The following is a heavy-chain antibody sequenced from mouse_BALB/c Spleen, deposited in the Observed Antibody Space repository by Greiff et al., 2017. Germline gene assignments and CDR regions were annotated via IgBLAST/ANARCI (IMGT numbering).Heavy chain of an antibody. CDR3: ARSSFYYDYGGYFDY. J-gene: IGHJ2*01. Sequence: EVKLEESGPDLVKPSQSLSLTCTVTGYSITSGYSWHWIRQFPGNKLEWMGYIHYSGSTNYNPSLKSRISITRDTSKNQFFLQLNSVTTEDTATYYCARSSFYYDYGGYFDYWGQGTTLTVSS. V-gene: IGHV3-1*02. D-gene: IGHD2-4*01. CDR2: IHYSGST. CDR1: GYSITSGYS.